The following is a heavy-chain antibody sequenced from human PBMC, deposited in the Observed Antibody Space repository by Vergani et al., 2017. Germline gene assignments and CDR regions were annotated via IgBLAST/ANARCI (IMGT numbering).Heavy chain of an antibody. CDR2: ISGSGGST. CDR3: ANGESSSSTPYYFDY. D-gene: IGHD6-6*01. CDR1: GFTFSSYA. V-gene: IGHV3-23*04. Sequence: EVQLVESGGGLVKPGGSLRVSCAASGFTFSSYAMSWVRQAPGKGLEWVSAISGSGGSTYYADSVKGRFTISRDNSKNTLYLQMNSLRAEDTAVYYCANGESSSSTPYYFDYWGQGTLVTVSS. J-gene: IGHJ4*02.